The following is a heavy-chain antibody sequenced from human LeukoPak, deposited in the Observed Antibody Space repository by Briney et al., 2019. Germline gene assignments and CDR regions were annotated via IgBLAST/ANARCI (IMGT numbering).Heavy chain of an antibody. CDR2: ISAYNGNT. J-gene: IGHJ6*02. CDR3: ARDPGNYYDSSGYYPPVGMDV. Sequence: GASVKVSCKASGYTFTSYGISWVRQAPGQGLEWMGWISAYNGNTNYAQKLQGRVTMTTDTSTSTAYMELRSLRSDYTAVYYCARDPGNYYDSSGYYPPVGMDVWGQGTTVTVSS. V-gene: IGHV1-18*01. CDR1: GYTFTSYG. D-gene: IGHD3-22*01.